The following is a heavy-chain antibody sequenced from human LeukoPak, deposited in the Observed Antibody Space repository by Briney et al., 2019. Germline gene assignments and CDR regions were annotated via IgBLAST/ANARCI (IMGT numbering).Heavy chain of an antibody. CDR3: ARDENYITMVRGVRFDY. V-gene: IGHV4-39*07. D-gene: IGHD3-10*01. CDR1: GGSISSSSYY. J-gene: IGHJ4*02. CDR2: IYYSGST. Sequence: SETLPLTCTVSGGSISSSSYYWGWIRQPPGKGLEWIGSIYYSGSTYYNPSLKSRVTISVDTSKNQFSLKLSSVTAADTAVYYCARDENYITMVRGVRFDYWGQGTLVTVSS.